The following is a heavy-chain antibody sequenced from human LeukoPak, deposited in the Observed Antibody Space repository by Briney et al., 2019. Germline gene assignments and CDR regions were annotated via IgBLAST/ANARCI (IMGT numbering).Heavy chain of an antibody. V-gene: IGHV4-34*01. Sequence: SETLSLTCAVYGGSFSGYYWSWIRQPPGKGLEWIGEINHSGSTNYNPSLKSRVTISVDTSKNQFSLKLSSVTAADTAVYYCARPVRGVGAVNWFDPWGQGTLVTVSS. CDR2: INHSGST. CDR1: GGSFSGYY. D-gene: IGHD1-26*01. J-gene: IGHJ5*02. CDR3: ARPVRGVGAVNWFDP.